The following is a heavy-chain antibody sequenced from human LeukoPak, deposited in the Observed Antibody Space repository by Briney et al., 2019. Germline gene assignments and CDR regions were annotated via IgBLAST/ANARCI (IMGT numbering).Heavy chain of an antibody. V-gene: IGHV3-48*03. CDR3: ASDSSGYYYYDY. CDR1: GFTFSSYE. Sequence: GGSLRLSCAASGFTFSSYEMSWVRQAPGKGLEWVSYISSGSNTIYYADSVKGRFTISRDNAKNSLYLRMNSLRAEDTAVYYCASDSSGYYYYDYWGQGTLVTVSS. J-gene: IGHJ4*02. CDR2: ISSGSNTI. D-gene: IGHD3-22*01.